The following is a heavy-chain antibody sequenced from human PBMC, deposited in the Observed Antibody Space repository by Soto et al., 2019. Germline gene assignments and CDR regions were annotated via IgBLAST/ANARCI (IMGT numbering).Heavy chain of an antibody. CDR2: IYSGSTT. CDR3: ARGYWVQGYGAGTYFDY. D-gene: IGHD3-10*01. CDR1: GLSVGNNY. Sequence: EVQLVESGGGVVQPGGSLRLSCAASGLSVGNNYMSWVRQAPGKGLEWVSVIYSGSTTHYADSVKGRFSISRDSSRNTVDLQMTSLSVEDTAVYHCARGYWVQGYGAGTYFDYWGQGTLVTVSS. V-gene: IGHV3-66*01. J-gene: IGHJ4*02.